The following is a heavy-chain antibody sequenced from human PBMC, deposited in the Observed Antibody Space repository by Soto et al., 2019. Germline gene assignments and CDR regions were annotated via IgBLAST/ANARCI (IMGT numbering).Heavy chain of an antibody. CDR3: ARVSGWYANWFDP. Sequence: SETLSLTCAVYGGSFSGYYWSWIRQPPGKGLEWIGEINHSGSTNYNPSLKSRVTISVDTSKNQFSLKLSSVTAADTAVYYCARVSGWYANWFDPWGQGTLVTV. CDR1: GGSFSGYY. CDR2: INHSGST. J-gene: IGHJ5*02. D-gene: IGHD6-19*01. V-gene: IGHV4-34*01.